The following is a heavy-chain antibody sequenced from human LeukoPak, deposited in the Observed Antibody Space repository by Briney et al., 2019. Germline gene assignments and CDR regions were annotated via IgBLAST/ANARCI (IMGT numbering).Heavy chain of an antibody. Sequence: PGGSLRLSCAASGFTFSGDAMSWVRQAPGKGLEWVSAISGSGGSTYYAESVKGRFTISRDNSMNTVYLQMNSLRAEDTAVYYCATPPPEYYDFWSGYLQGNYFDYWGQGTLVTVCS. CDR1: GFTFSGDA. J-gene: IGHJ4*02. D-gene: IGHD3-3*01. CDR3: ATPPPEYYDFWSGYLQGNYFDY. V-gene: IGHV3-23*01. CDR2: ISGSGGST.